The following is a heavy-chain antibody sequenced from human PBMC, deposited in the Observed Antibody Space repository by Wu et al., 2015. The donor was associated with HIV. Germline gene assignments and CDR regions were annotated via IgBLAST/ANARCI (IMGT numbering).Heavy chain of an antibody. V-gene: IGHV1-2*02. J-gene: IGHJ3*02. CDR2: INPNSGGT. D-gene: IGHD2-2*01. CDR3: ARKGSLVVVPAASTQAAHDAFDI. Sequence: QVQLVAVVGREVKKPGASVKVSCKASGYTFTGYYMHWVRQAPGQGLEWMGWINPNSGGTNYAQKFQGRVTMTRDTSISTAYMELSRLRSDDTAVYYCARKGSLVVVPAASTQAAHDAFDIWGQGTMVTVSS. CDR1: GYTFTGYY.